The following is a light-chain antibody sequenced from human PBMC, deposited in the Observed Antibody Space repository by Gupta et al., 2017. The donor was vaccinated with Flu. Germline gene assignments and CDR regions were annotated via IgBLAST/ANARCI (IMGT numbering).Light chain of an antibody. V-gene: IGLV2-11*01. CDR2: DVT. CDR1: SNDVGGSNR. CDR3: SSHAGRVTWV. J-gene: IGLJ1*01. Sequence: SAPPQPRSVSGSPGQSVTISCTGSSNDVGGSNRFSWYQQRPGKAPKLILYDVTERPSGVTGRFSGSKSGNTASITISGLQADDEADYYCSSHAGRVTWVFGTGTTVTVL.